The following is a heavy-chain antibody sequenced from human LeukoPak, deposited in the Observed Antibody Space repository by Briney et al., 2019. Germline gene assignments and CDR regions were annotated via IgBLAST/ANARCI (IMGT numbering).Heavy chain of an antibody. D-gene: IGHD4-17*01. CDR2: INPNSGGT. J-gene: IGHJ4*02. CDR1: GYTFTDYY. V-gene: IGHV1-2*02. Sequence: ASVKVSCKACGYTFTDYYIHWVRQAPGEGLEWMGWINPNSGGTKYAQKSQGRVTMTRDTSITTAFMELSRLRSDDTAVFYCARDARTTALYWGQGTLVTVSS. CDR3: ARDARTTALY.